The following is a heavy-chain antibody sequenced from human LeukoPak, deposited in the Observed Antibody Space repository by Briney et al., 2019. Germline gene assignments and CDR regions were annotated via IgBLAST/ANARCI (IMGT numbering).Heavy chain of an antibody. Sequence: ASVKVSCKASGYTFTGYYMHWVRQAPGQGLEWMGWINPNSGGTNYAQKFQGRVTMTRDTSISTAYMELSRLRSDDPAVYYCAILIPPGSRLSNWFDPWGQGTLVTVSS. D-gene: IGHD1-26*01. J-gene: IGHJ5*02. CDR2: INPNSGGT. CDR1: GYTFTGYY. CDR3: AILIPPGSRLSNWFDP. V-gene: IGHV1-2*02.